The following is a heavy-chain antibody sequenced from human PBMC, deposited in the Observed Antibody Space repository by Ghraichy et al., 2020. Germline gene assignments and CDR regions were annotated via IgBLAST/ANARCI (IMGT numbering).Heavy chain of an antibody. Sequence: SETLSLTCTVSGGSISSYYWSWIRQPPGKGLEWIGYIYYSGSTNYNPSLKSRVTISVDTSKNQFSLKLSSVTAADTAVYYCARGHPYSSSYYYYGMDVWGQGTTVTVSS. CDR2: IYYSGST. J-gene: IGHJ6*02. CDR3: ARGHPYSSSYYYYGMDV. D-gene: IGHD6-13*01. V-gene: IGHV4-59*01. CDR1: GGSISSYY.